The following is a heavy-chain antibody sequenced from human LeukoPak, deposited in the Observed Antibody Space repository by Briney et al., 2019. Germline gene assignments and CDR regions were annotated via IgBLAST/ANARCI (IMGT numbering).Heavy chain of an antibody. CDR2: IWYDGSNK. V-gene: IGHV3-33*01. Sequence: AGGSLRLSCAASGFTFSSYGMHWVRQAPRKGLEWVAVIWYDGSNKYYADSVKGRFTISRDNSKNTLYLQMNSLRAEDTAVYYCARYYDSSGYYPTIDYWGQGTLVTVSS. CDR3: ARYYDSSGYYPTIDY. CDR1: GFTFSSYG. D-gene: IGHD3-22*01. J-gene: IGHJ4*02.